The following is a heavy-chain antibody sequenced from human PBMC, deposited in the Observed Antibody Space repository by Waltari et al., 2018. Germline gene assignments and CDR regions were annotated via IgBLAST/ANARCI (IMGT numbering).Heavy chain of an antibody. CDR3: AKDTYYYDSSGHPDY. D-gene: IGHD3-22*01. CDR2: ISNDGSNK. Sequence: QVQLVESGGGVVQPGRSLRLSCAASGFTFSSYGMHWVRQAPGKGVEWVAVISNDGSNKYYADSVKGRFTISRDNSKNTLYLQMNSLRAEDTAVYYCAKDTYYYDSSGHPDYWGQGTLVTVSS. J-gene: IGHJ4*02. CDR1: GFTFSSYG. V-gene: IGHV3-30*18.